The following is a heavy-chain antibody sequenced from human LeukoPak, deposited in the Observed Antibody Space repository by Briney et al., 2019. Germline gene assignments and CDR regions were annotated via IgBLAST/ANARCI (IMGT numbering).Heavy chain of an antibody. CDR1: GQSFRVYY. D-gene: IGHD3-10*01. CDR3: ARVLWFGELTHHY. V-gene: IGHV4-34*01. Sequence: DTLSLTCAVWGQSFRVYYGRGMRDPPGEGVEGIGSIYYSGSTNYNPSLKRRVTISVDTSKNQCSLKLSSVTAADTAVYYCARVLWFGELTHHYWGQRTLVTVSS. J-gene: IGHJ4*02. CDR2: IYYSGST.